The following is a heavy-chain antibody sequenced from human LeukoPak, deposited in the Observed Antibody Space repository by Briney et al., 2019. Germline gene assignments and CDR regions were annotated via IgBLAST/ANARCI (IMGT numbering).Heavy chain of an antibody. D-gene: IGHD5-18*01. CDR3: ARLYVDTAMVDFDY. J-gene: IGHJ4*02. CDR1: GGTFSSYA. V-gene: IGHV1-69*06. CDR2: IIPIFGTA. Sequence: SVKVSCKASGGTFSSYAISWVRQAPGQGLEWMGGIIPIFGTANYAQKFQGRVTITADKSTSTAYVELSSLRSEDTAVYYCARLYVDTAMVDFDYWGQGTLVTVSS.